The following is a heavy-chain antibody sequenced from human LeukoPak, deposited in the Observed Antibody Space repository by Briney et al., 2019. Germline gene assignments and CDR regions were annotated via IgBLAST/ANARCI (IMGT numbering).Heavy chain of an antibody. CDR1: RFIFSSYA. CDR2: ISGSGGST. CDR3: AKTPSSGYYFDQ. V-gene: IGHV3-23*01. Sequence: GESLRLSCAASRFIFSSYAMNWVRQAPGKGLEWVSSISGSGGSTYYADSVKGRFTFSRDNSKNTLYLQMNSLRAEDTAVYYCAKTPSSGYYFDQWGQGTLVTVSS. D-gene: IGHD5-12*01. J-gene: IGHJ4*02.